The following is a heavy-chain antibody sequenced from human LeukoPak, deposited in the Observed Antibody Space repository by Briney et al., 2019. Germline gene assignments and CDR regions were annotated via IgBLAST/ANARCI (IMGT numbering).Heavy chain of an antibody. Sequence: SVKVSCKASGYTFTSYGISWVRQAPGQGLEWMGGIIPIFGTANYAQKFQGRVTITADESTSTAYMELSSLRSEDTAVYYCASYYYDSSGYYGFDYWGQGTLVTVSS. V-gene: IGHV1-69*13. J-gene: IGHJ4*02. CDR2: IIPIFGTA. CDR1: GYTFTSYG. D-gene: IGHD3-22*01. CDR3: ASYYYDSSGYYGFDY.